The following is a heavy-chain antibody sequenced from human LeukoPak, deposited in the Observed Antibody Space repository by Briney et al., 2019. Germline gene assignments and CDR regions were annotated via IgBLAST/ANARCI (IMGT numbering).Heavy chain of an antibody. CDR3: ASALEYSSSADAFDI. CDR2: IYHSGST. J-gene: IGHJ3*02. D-gene: IGHD6-6*01. CDR1: GGSISSGGYY. Sequence: SQTLSLTCTGSGGSISSGGYYWSWIRQPPGKGLEWIGYIYHSGSTYYNPSLKSRVTISVDRSKNQFSLKLSSVTAADTAVYYCASALEYSSSADAFDIWGQGTMVTVSS. V-gene: IGHV4-30-2*01.